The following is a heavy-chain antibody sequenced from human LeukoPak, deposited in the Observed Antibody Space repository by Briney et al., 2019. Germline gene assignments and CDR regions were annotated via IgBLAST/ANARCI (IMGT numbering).Heavy chain of an antibody. Sequence: GGSLRLSCAASGFTFSSYGMHWVRQAPGKGLEWVAVIWYGGSNKYYADSVKGRFTISRDNSKNTLYLQMNSLRAEDTAVYYCAKDQSRDYSNYNAFDIWGQGTMVTVSS. J-gene: IGHJ3*02. CDR3: AKDQSRDYSNYNAFDI. CDR2: IWYGGSNK. D-gene: IGHD4-11*01. V-gene: IGHV3-30*02. CDR1: GFTFSSYG.